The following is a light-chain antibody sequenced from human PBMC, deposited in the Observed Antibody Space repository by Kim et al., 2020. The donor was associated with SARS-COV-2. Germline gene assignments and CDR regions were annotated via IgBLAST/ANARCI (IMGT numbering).Light chain of an antibody. Sequence: QSALTQPASVSGSPGQSITISCTGTTSDFGGYNYVSWYQQHPGKAPKLMIYEVSYRPSGVSSRFSGSKSGNTASLTISGLQTEDEADYYCSSYTSTSTLVFGTGTKVTVL. CDR1: TSDFGGYNY. J-gene: IGLJ1*01. V-gene: IGLV2-14*01. CDR2: EVS. CDR3: SSYTSTSTLV.